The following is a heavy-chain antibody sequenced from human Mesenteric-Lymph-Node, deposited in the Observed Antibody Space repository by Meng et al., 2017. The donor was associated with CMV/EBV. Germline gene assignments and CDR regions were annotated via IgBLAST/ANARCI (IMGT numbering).Heavy chain of an antibody. CDR1: GGSISSSSYY. Sequence: SETLSLTCTVSGGSISSSSYYWGWIRQPPGKGLEWIGSIYYSGSTYYNPSLKSRVTISVDTSKNQFSLKLSSVTAADTAVYYCARGAVANWFDPWGQGTLVTVSS. V-gene: IGHV4-39*07. CDR3: ARGAVANWFDP. D-gene: IGHD6-13*01. J-gene: IGHJ5*02. CDR2: IYYSGST.